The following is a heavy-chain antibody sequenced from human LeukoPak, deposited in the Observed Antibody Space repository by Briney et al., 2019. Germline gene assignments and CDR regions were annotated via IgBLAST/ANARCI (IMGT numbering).Heavy chain of an antibody. CDR2: ISSSSSYI. CDR1: GFTFSSYS. D-gene: IGHD6-19*01. J-gene: IGHJ5*02. V-gene: IGHV3-21*01. Sequence: GGSLRLSCAASGFTFSSYSMNWVRQAPGKGPEWVSSISSSSSYIYYADSVKGRFTISRDNAKNSLYLQMNSLRAEDTAVYYCARDLAVAGTVWFDPWGQGTLVTVSS. CDR3: ARDLAVAGTVWFDP.